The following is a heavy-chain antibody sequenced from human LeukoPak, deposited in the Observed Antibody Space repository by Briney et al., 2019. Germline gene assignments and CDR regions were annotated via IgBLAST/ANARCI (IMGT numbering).Heavy chain of an antibody. J-gene: IGHJ4*02. D-gene: IGHD3-10*01. V-gene: IGHV3-33*03. Sequence: GGSLRLSCAASGFTFSDYYMSWIRQAPGKGLEWVAVIWYDGSNKYYADSVEGRFTISRDNSKNTLYLQMNSLRAEDTAVYYCAKDSTPTDYYGSAADYWGQGTLVTVSS. CDR2: IWYDGSNK. CDR3: AKDSTPTDYYGSAADY. CDR1: GFTFSDYY.